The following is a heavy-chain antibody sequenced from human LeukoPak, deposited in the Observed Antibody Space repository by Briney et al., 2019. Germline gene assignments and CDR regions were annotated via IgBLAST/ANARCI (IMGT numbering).Heavy chain of an antibody. CDR1: GYTFTSYG. Sequence: ASVKVSCKASGYTFTSYGISWVRQAPGQGLEWMGWISAYNGNTNYAQKLQGRVTMTTDTSTSTAYMELSRLRSDDTAVYYCARDHTDGYFDWLSTTYFDYWGQGTLVTVSS. J-gene: IGHJ4*02. CDR3: ARDHTDGYFDWLSTTYFDY. D-gene: IGHD3-9*01. CDR2: ISAYNGNT. V-gene: IGHV1-18*01.